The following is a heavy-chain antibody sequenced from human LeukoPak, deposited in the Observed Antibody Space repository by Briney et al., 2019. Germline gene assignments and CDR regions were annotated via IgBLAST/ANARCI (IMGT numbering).Heavy chain of an antibody. Sequence: LGESLKISCKGSGYSFTSYWIGWVRQMPGKGLEWMGVIYPRDSDTRYSPSFQGQVTISADKSISTAYLQWSSLKASDTAMYYCASTYSSGWYYFDYWGQGTLVTVSS. CDR2: IYPRDSDT. J-gene: IGHJ4*02. D-gene: IGHD6-19*01. CDR3: ASTYSSGWYYFDY. V-gene: IGHV5-51*01. CDR1: GYSFTSYW.